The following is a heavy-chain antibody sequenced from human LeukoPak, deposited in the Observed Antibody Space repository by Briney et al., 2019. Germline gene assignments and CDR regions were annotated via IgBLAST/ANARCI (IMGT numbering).Heavy chain of an antibody. Sequence: ASVTVSCKASGGTFSSYAISWVRQAPGQGLEWMGGIIPIFGTANYAQKFQGRVTITADESTSTAYMELSSLRSEDTAVYYCARSYCGGDCSDYIFDYWGQGTLVTVSS. CDR3: ARSYCGGDCSDYIFDY. CDR1: GGTFSSYA. J-gene: IGHJ4*02. V-gene: IGHV1-69*13. CDR2: IIPIFGTA. D-gene: IGHD2-21*02.